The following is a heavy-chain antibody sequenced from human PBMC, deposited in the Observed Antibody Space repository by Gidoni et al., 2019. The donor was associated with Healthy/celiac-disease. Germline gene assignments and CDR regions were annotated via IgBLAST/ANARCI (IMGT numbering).Heavy chain of an antibody. D-gene: IGHD6-13*01. CDR3: ARTQNPIAAAGFFDY. CDR1: GFTFSSYA. J-gene: IGHJ4*02. CDR2: ISYDGSNK. V-gene: IGHV3-30-3*01. Sequence: QVQLVESGGGVVQPGRSLRLSCAASGFTFSSYAMHWVRQAPGKGLEWVAVISYDGSNKYYADSVKGRFTISRDNSKNTLYLQMNSLRAEDTAVYYCARTQNPIAAAGFFDYWGQGTLVTVSS.